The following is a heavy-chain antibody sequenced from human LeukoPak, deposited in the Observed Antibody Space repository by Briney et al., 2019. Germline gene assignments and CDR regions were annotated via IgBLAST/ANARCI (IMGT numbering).Heavy chain of an antibody. V-gene: IGHV5-10-1*01. CDR1: GYSFTNYW. Sequence: GESLKISCKGSGYSFTNYWIAWVRQMPGRGLEWMVIINPSDSYTTYRPSFQGHVTISADKSISTAYLQWSTLKASDTAMYYCARVGTAGTSYWGRGTLVTASS. CDR2: INPSDSYT. J-gene: IGHJ4*02. D-gene: IGHD6-13*01. CDR3: ARVGTAGTSY.